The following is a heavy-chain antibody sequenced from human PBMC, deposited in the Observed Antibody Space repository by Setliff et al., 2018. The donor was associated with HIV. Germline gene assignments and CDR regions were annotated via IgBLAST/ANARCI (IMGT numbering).Heavy chain of an antibody. CDR2: IHHSGST. D-gene: IGHD3-16*01. CDR1: GGSISSSSW. Sequence: PSETLSLTCAVSGGSISSSSWWSWVRQAPGEGLEWIGEIHHSGSTNYKPSLKSRVTISVDKSKNQFSLKLSSVTASDTAVYYCAQNFGWALGNWGPGTLVTVSS. J-gene: IGHJ4*02. V-gene: IGHV4-4*02. CDR3: AQNFGWALGN.